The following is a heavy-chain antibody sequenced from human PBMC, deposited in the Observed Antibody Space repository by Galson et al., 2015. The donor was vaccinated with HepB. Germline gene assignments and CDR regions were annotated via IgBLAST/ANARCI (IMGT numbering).Heavy chain of an antibody. CDR2: ISYDGSNK. CDR3: AKGIVVVVAATSSPDY. Sequence: SLRLSCAASGFTFSSYGMHWVRQAPGKGLEWVAVISYDGSNKYYADSVKGRFTISRDNSKNTLYLQMNSLRAEDTAVYYCAKGIVVVVAATSSPDYWGQGTLATVSS. V-gene: IGHV3-30*18. CDR1: GFTFSSYG. J-gene: IGHJ4*02. D-gene: IGHD2-15*01.